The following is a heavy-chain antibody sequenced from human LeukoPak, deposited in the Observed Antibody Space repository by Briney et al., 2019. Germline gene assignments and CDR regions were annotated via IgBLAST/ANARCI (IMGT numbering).Heavy chain of an antibody. D-gene: IGHD2-21*02. Sequence: PSETLSLTCAVHGGSFSGYYWSWIRQPPGKGLEWIGEINHSGSTNYNPSLKSRVTISVDTSKNQFSLKLSSVTATDTAVYYCAVKVTAFDYWGQGTLVTVSS. CDR3: AVKVTAFDY. V-gene: IGHV4-34*01. J-gene: IGHJ4*02. CDR2: INHSGST. CDR1: GGSFSGYY.